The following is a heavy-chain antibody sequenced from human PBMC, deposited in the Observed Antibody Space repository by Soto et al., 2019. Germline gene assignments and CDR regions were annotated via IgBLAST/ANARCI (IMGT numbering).Heavy chain of an antibody. CDR3: TTDGTAHGDYVGY. CDR1: GFTFSNAW. CDR2: IKSKTDGGTT. D-gene: IGHD4-17*01. Sequence: EVQLVESGGGLVKPGGSLRLSCAASGFTFSNAWMSWVRQAPGKGLEWVGRIKSKTDGGTTDYAAPVKGRFTISRDDSKNTLYLQMNSLKIEDTAVYYCTTDGTAHGDYVGYWGQGTLVTVSS. J-gene: IGHJ4*02. V-gene: IGHV3-15*01.